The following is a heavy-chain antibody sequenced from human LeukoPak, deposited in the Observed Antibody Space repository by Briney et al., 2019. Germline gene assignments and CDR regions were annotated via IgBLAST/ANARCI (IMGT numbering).Heavy chain of an antibody. J-gene: IGHJ4*02. Sequence: ASVKVSCKASGYTFISYVIYWLRQAPGQGLEWMGWISPYNGNTNYAQKFQDRVTMTTDTSTSTAYMELRSLRSDDTAVYYCARDYADYYFDYWGQGTLVTVSS. D-gene: IGHD2-21*01. CDR1: GYTFISYV. V-gene: IGHV1-18*01. CDR3: ARDYADYYFDY. CDR2: ISPYNGNT.